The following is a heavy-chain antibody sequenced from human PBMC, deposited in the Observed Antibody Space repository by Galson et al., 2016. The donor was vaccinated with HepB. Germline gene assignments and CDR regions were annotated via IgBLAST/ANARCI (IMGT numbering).Heavy chain of an antibody. J-gene: IGHJ4*02. CDR1: AHIFFNYG. CDR3: ASSASERPHFDY. CDR2: LSLYTGNT. D-gene: IGHD1-1*01. Sequence: SVKVSCKASAHIFFNYGFSWVRQAPGQGLEWMGWLSLYTGNTQYSQKFQDRFTMTTDTSTTTAYMELRSLRSDDTAVYYCASSASERPHFDYWGQGTLVTVSS. V-gene: IGHV1-18*01.